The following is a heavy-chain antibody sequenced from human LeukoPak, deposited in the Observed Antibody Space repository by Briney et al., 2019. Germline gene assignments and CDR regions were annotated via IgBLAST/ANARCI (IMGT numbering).Heavy chain of an antibody. J-gene: IGHJ5*02. CDR1: GDSITTGNYY. Sequence: SETLSLTCTVSGDSITTGNYYWSWVRQPAGKGLEWIGRIYTSGSTNYNPSLKSRVTMSVDTSKNQFSLKLSSVTAADTAVYYCARDPYGQLDWFDPWGQGTLVTVSS. D-gene: IGHD6-13*01. CDR3: ARDPYGQLDWFDP. CDR2: IYTSGST. V-gene: IGHV4-61*02.